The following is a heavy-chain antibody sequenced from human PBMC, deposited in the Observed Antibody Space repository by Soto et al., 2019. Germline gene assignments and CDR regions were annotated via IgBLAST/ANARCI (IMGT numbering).Heavy chain of an antibody. J-gene: IGHJ4*02. CDR1: GFTFSSYA. D-gene: IGHD4-17*01. CDR3: ARGGMALVTTKMLY. CDR2: ISYDGRNK. V-gene: IGHV3-30-3*01. Sequence: GGSLRLSCAASGFTFSSYAMYWVRQAPGKGLGWVAVISYDGRNKYSADSVKGRFTITRDTSASTAYMELSSLRSEDTAVYYCARGGMALVTTKMLYWGQGTLVTVSS.